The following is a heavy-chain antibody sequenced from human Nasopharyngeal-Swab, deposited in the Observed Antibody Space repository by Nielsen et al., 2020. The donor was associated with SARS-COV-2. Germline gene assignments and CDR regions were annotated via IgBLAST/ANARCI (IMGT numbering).Heavy chain of an antibody. CDR3: ARDRAINWNDCYTDY. D-gene: IGHD1-20*01. J-gene: IGHJ4*02. V-gene: IGHV3-33*01. CDR2: IWYDGSNI. CDR1: GFTFSSYG. Sequence: GESLKISCAASGFTFSSYGMHWVRQAPGKGLEWVAVIWYDGSNIYYADSVKGRFTISRDNSKNTLYLQMNSLRAEDTAVYYCARDRAINWNDCYTDYWGQGTLVTVSS.